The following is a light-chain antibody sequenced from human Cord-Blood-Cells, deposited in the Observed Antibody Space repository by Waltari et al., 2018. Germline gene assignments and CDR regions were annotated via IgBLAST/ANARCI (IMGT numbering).Light chain of an antibody. J-gene: IGKJ1*01. CDR1: QSVSSSY. CDR2: GAS. V-gene: IGKV3-20*01. CDR3: QQYGSSPTWT. Sequence: DIVLTQSPGTLSLSPGERATLSCRASQSVSSSYLACYQQKPGQAPRLLIYGASSRATSIPDMYSGSGSGTDFTLTISRLEPEDFAVYYCQQYGSSPTWTFGQGTKVEDK.